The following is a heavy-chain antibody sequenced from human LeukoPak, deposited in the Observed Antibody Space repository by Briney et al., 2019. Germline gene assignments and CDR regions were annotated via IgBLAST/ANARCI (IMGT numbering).Heavy chain of an antibody. CDR2: IKQDGSEK. CDR3: AREPHAFDI. V-gene: IGHV3-7*01. CDR1: GFTFRSYW. Sequence: PGGSLRLSCAASGFTFRSYWMSWVRQAPGQGLEWVANIKQDGSEKYYVDSVKGRFTISRDNAKNSLYLQMNSLRDEDTAVYYCAREPHAFDIWGQGTMVTVSS. J-gene: IGHJ3*02.